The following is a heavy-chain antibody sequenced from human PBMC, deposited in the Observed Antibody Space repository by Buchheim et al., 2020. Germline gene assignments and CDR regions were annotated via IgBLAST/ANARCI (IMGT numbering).Heavy chain of an antibody. CDR2: IYYSGST. J-gene: IGHJ4*02. Sequence: QVQLQESGPGLVKPSQTLSLPCTVSGGSINRGDHHWSWIRQPPGRGLEWVGYIYYSGSTYYNPSLKSRVTLSVDTSTNQFSLKLSSVTAADTAVYYCARGRSSSSWYFDYWGQGTL. V-gene: IGHV4-30-4*01. CDR1: GGSINRGDHH. CDR3: ARGRSSSSWYFDY. D-gene: IGHD6-13*01.